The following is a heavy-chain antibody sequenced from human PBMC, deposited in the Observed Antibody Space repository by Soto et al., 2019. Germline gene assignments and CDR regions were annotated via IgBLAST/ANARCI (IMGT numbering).Heavy chain of an antibody. Sequence: QVQLLQSGAEVKKPGASVIISCKASGYSFTFYYIYWVRQAPGQGLEWIGKINPDGGATTYAQTFQRRVALTGAPSPGTVYLEASSLTSAETDVYFCARGRRHTFWGQGTLVSVSS. CDR3: ARGRRHTF. CDR1: GYSFTFYY. CDR2: INPDGGAT. V-gene: IGHV1-46*01. J-gene: IGHJ4*02.